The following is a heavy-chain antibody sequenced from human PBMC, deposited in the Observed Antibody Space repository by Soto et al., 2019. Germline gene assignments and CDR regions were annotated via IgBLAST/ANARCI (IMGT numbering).Heavy chain of an antibody. CDR3: ASAGFDALLMVNERLDS. Sequence: SQTLSLTCAISGDSVSSSSAAWNWIRQSSSRGLEWLGRTYYRSKWYSDYAVSVRSRLTINPDTSKNQFSLQLNSVTPDDTGVYYCASAGFDALLMVNERLDSWGQEALVTVST. CDR2: TYYRSKWYS. J-gene: IGHJ5*01. CDR1: GDSVSSSSAA. V-gene: IGHV6-1*01. D-gene: IGHD2-8*01.